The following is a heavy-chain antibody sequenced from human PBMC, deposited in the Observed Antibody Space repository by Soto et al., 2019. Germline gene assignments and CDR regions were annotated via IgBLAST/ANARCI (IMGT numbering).Heavy chain of an antibody. V-gene: IGHV3-30*18. CDR2: ISYDGSNK. D-gene: IGHD3-9*01. Sequence: QVQLVESGGGVVQPGRSLRLSCAASGFTFSSYGMHWVRQAPGKGLEWVAVISYDGSNKYYADSVKGRFTISRDNSKNTLYLQMTSLRAEDTAVYYCAKDRSGYDIVTGAYYYYYYGMDVWGQGTTVTVSS. CDR3: AKDRSGYDIVTGAYYYYYYGMDV. J-gene: IGHJ6*02. CDR1: GFTFSSYG.